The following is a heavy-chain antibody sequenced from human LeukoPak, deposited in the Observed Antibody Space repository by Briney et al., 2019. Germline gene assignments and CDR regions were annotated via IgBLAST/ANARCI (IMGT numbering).Heavy chain of an antibody. CDR3: ARDLAYCSGGSCPRDYYYYMDV. Sequence: GASVKVSCKASGGTFNRYAISWVRQAPGQGLEWMGGIIPMFDTANYAQRFQGRLTITADKSTSTGYMELSSLTSEDTAVYYCARDLAYCSGGSCPRDYYYYMDVWGKGTTVTVSS. J-gene: IGHJ6*03. CDR1: GGTFNRYA. CDR2: IIPMFDTA. V-gene: IGHV1-69*06. D-gene: IGHD2-15*01.